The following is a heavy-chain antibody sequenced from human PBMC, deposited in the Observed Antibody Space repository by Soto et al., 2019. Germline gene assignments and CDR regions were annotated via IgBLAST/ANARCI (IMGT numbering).Heavy chain of an antibody. V-gene: IGHV4-4*07. CDR3: ARDFYASGIWYGLDV. CDR1: GGSIRSYY. CDR2: IYTSGCT. D-gene: IGHD3-10*01. Sequence: QVQLQESGPGLVKPSETLSLTCTVSGGSIRSYYWSWIRQPAGKGLEWIGRIYTSGCTSSNPSLKSRVTMSVATSKIQFSLKLSSVTAGDTAVYYCARDFYASGIWYGLDVWGQGTTVTASS. J-gene: IGHJ6*02.